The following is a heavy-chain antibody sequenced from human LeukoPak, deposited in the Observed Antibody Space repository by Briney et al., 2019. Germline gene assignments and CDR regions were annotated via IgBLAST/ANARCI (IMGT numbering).Heavy chain of an antibody. J-gene: IGHJ4*02. Sequence: ASVKVSCKASGYTFTGYYMHWVRQATGQGLEWMGWMNPNSGNTGYAQKFQGRVTMTRNTSISTAYMELSSLRSEDTAVYYCARWLWDFDYWGQGTLVTVSS. V-gene: IGHV1-8*02. D-gene: IGHD3-16*01. CDR2: MNPNSGNT. CDR1: GYTFTGYY. CDR3: ARWLWDFDY.